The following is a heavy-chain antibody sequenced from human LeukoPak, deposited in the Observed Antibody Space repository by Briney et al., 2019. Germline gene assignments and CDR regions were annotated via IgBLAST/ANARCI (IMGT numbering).Heavy chain of an antibody. CDR3: ARACQWLPLDY. V-gene: IGHV4-4*07. Sequence: SETLSLTCTVSGDSISSYYWSWIRQPAGKGLEWIGRISTSGSTNYNPSLMSRVPMSVHTPKNHFSVKLSSVTAGDTSVYYCARACQWLPLDYWGPGTLVTVSS. D-gene: IGHD6-19*01. CDR1: GDSISSYY. J-gene: IGHJ4*02. CDR2: ISTSGST.